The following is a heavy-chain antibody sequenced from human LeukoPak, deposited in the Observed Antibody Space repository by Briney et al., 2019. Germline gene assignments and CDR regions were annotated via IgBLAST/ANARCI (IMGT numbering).Heavy chain of an antibody. CDR1: GYTSTGYY. V-gene: IGHV1-2*02. J-gene: IGHJ4*02. CDR2: IYPNSGGT. Sequence: ASVTVSCKASGYTSTGYYMHWVRQAPGQGLEWMGWIYPNSGGTNYAQKFQGSVTMTRDTSISTAYMELSRLRSDDTAVYYCIHQGGLVELSLQWNYWGQGTLVTVPS. D-gene: IGHD3-16*02. CDR3: IHQGGLVELSLQWNY.